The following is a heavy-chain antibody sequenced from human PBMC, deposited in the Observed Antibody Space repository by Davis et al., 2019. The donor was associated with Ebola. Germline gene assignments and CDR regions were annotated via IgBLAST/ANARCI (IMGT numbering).Heavy chain of an antibody. CDR3: AKQRGVGAIDYDY. CDR1: GFTFSSYA. CDR2: ISYDGSNK. V-gene: IGHV3-30*04. J-gene: IGHJ4*02. Sequence: GESLKISCAASGFTFSSYAMHWVRQAPGKGLEWVAVISYDGSNKYYADSVKGRFTISRDNSQNTLSLQMNSLRAEDTAVYYCAKQRGVGAIDYDYWGRGTVVTVSS. D-gene: IGHD1-26*01.